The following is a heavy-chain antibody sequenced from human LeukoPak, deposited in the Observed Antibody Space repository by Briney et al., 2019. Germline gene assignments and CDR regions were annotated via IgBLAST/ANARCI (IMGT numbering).Heavy chain of an antibody. J-gene: IGHJ1*01. D-gene: IGHD3-16*01. V-gene: IGHV1-2*02. CDR3: ARDPRITPLDGTPAEYFQH. CDR1: GYTFTGYY. Sequence: ASVKVSCKASGYTFTGYYMHWVRQAPGQGLEWMGWINPNSGGTNYAQKFQGRVTMTRDTSISTAYMELSRLRSEDTAVYYCARDPRITPLDGTPAEYFQHWGQGTLVTVSS. CDR2: INPNSGGT.